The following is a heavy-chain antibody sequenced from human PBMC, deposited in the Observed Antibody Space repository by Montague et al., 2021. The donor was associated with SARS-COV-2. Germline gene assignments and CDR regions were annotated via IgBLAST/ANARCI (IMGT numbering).Heavy chain of an antibody. J-gene: IGHJ6*02. CDR1: GDSISTDNW. D-gene: IGHD2-2*01. V-gene: IGHV4-4*02. CDR2: IYHTGST. CDR3: ARVPYRLLFVPRYYGMDV. Sequence: SETLSLTCVVSGDSISTDNWWTWVHLPPGKGLEWVGEIYHTGSTKYKPSLKSRVSMSVDKSWNQFSLKLSSATAADTAVYYCARVPYRLLFVPRYYGMDVWGQGTTVTVSS.